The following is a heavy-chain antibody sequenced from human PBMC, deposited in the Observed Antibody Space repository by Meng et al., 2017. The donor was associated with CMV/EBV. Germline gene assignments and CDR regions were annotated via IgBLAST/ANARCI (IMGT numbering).Heavy chain of an antibody. J-gene: IGHJ4*02. D-gene: IGHD1-1*01. Sequence: GGSLRLSCAASGFTFSSYAMSWVRQAPGKGLEWVSAISGSGGSTYYADSVKGRFTISRDNSKNTLYLQMNSLRAEDTAVYYCAKLPNWNDGWDYLDYWGQGTLVTVSS. V-gene: IGHV3-23*01. CDR3: AKLPNWNDGWDYLDY. CDR2: ISGSGGST. CDR1: GFTFSSYA.